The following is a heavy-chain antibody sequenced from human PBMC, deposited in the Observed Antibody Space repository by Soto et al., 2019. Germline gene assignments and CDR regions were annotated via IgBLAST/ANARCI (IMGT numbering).Heavy chain of an antibody. CDR1: GYTFASYI. J-gene: IGHJ3*02. CDR2: INAGNGNT. V-gene: IGHV1-3*01. Sequence: ASVKVSCEATGYTFASYIIHWVRQAPGQGLEWMGWINAGNGNTKSSQKFQGRVTITRDTSASTAYMELGSLTSEDTAVYYCARDRLDIPTRRYLEAFDIWGQGTMVTVSS. CDR3: ARDRLDIPTRRYLEAFDI. D-gene: IGHD6-6*01.